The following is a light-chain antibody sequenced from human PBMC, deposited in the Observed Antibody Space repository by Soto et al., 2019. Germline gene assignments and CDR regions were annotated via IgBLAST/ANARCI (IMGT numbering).Light chain of an antibody. CDR1: QSISNT. CDR3: QQYRSWPRT. CDR2: GAS. V-gene: IGKV3-15*01. J-gene: IGKJ1*01. Sequence: EIVMTQSPATLSVSPGERATLSCKASQSISNTLAWYHQKPGQAPRLLIYGASTRATGIPARFTGSGSGTEFTLTISSLQSEDIAVYYCQQYRSWPRTFGQGTKVEIK.